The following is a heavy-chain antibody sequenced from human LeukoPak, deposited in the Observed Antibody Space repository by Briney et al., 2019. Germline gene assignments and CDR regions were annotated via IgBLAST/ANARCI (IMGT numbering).Heavy chain of an antibody. CDR1: GYTFTGYY. J-gene: IGHJ6*02. Sequence: ASVKVSCRASGYTFTGYYMHWVRQAPGQGLEWMGWINPNSGGTNYAQKFQGRVTMTRDTSISAAYMELSRLRSDDTAVYYCARVSNFYYYYGMDVWGQGTTVTVSS. CDR3: ARVSNFYYYYGMDV. D-gene: IGHD7-27*01. V-gene: IGHV1-2*02. CDR2: INPNSGGT.